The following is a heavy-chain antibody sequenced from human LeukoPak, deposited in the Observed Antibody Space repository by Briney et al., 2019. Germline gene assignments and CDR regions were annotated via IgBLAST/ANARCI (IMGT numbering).Heavy chain of an antibody. V-gene: IGHV3-66*01. CDR2: IYSSGTT. CDR3: ARGYCGGDCPRDDDAFDI. D-gene: IGHD2-21*02. J-gene: IGHJ3*02. CDR1: GFSFSDEY. Sequence: QPGGSLRLSCAASGFSFSDEYMSWIRPAPGKGLEWVSTIYSSGTTYYADSVKGRFAISRDSSKNTLYLQMNRLRADDTAVYYCARGYCGGDCPRDDDAFDIWGQGTAVTVSS.